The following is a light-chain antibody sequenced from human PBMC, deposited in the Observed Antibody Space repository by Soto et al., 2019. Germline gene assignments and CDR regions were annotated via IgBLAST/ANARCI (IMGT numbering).Light chain of an antibody. CDR1: QSVSSSY. Sequence: DIVLPQSPGTLSLSPGERPTLSCRASQSVSSSYLAWYQQKPGQAPRLLIYGASSRATGIPDRFSGSGSGTDFTLTISRLEPEDFAVYYCQQYGSSLPITFGQGTRMEIK. V-gene: IGKV3-20*01. CDR3: QQYGSSLPIT. J-gene: IGKJ5*01. CDR2: GAS.